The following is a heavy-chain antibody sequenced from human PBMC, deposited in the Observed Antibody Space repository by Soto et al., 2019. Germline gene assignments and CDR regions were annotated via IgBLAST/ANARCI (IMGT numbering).Heavy chain of an antibody. CDR2: IQSGGTI. CDR1: GFSVSSKY. D-gene: IGHD2-8*01. Sequence: EVKLVESGGDLVQPGGSLRLSCAASGFSVSSKYMSWVRQAPGKGLEWVTLIQSGGTIYYAGSVKGRFTISRDYSENTLFLQMNSLRVEKTAVYYCTRDDVHFNGDRYYGVPMDVW. CDR3: TRDDVHFNGDRYYGVPMDV. J-gene: IGHJ6*03. V-gene: IGHV3-66*01.